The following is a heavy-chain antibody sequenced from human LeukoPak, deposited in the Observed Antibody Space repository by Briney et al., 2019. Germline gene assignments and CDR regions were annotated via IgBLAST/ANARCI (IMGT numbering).Heavy chain of an antibody. CDR3: ARDKLLTYYYDSSPPDY. V-gene: IGHV1-18*01. D-gene: IGHD3-22*01. Sequence: ASVKVSCKASGYTFTSYGISWVRQAPGQGLEWMGWISAYNGNTNYAQKLQGRVTMTTDTSTSTAYMELRSLRSDDTAVYYCARDKLLTYYYDSSPPDYWGQGTLVTVSS. CDR1: GYTFTSYG. J-gene: IGHJ4*02. CDR2: ISAYNGNT.